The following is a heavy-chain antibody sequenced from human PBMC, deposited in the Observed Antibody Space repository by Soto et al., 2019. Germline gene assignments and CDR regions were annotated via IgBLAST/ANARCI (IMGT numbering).Heavy chain of an antibody. Sequence: HVQLVQSGTEVKKPGASVRVSCMVSGYTFTTYYIHWVRQAPGQGLEWMGWIDPGSGGTVYEQKFQGRVTMTRDTSISTVYMDLSGLTSDDTALYYCATDDYGIFPYWGQGSLVTVSS. CDR1: GYTFTTYY. J-gene: IGHJ4*02. CDR2: IDPGSGGT. D-gene: IGHD3-10*01. CDR3: ATDDYGIFPY. V-gene: IGHV1-2*02.